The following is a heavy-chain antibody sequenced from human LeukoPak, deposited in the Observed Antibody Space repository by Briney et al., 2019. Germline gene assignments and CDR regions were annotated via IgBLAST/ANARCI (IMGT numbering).Heavy chain of an antibody. CDR1: GGSISSSSYY. CDR2: IYYSGST. CDR3: ARDFIRKFDY. D-gene: IGHD3-16*01. Sequence: KPSETLSLTCTVSGGSISSSSYYWGWIRQPPGKGLEWIGSIYYSGSTYYNPSLKSRVTISVDTSKNQFSLKLSSVTAADTAVYYCARDFIRKFDYWGQGTLVTVSS. J-gene: IGHJ4*02. V-gene: IGHV4-39*07.